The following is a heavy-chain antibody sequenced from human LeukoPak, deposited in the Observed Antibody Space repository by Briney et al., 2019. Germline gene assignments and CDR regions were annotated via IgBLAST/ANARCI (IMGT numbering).Heavy chain of an antibody. V-gene: IGHV3-21*01. D-gene: IGHD1-26*01. CDR1: GFTFSSYS. CDR2: ISSSSSYI. Sequence: KSGGSLRLSCAASGFTFSSYSMNWVRQPPGEGLEWVSSISSSSSYIYYADSVKGRFTISRDNAKNSLYLQMNSLRAEDTAVYYCARDIVGATRFDYWGQGTLVTVSS. J-gene: IGHJ4*02. CDR3: ARDIVGATRFDY.